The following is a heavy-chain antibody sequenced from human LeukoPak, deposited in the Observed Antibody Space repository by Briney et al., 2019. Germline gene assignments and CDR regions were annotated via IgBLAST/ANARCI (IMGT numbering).Heavy chain of an antibody. V-gene: IGHV3-23*01. CDR1: GFTFSSYA. CDR3: AKVSMVRGVIIEAWRAFDI. D-gene: IGHD3-10*01. CDR2: ISGSGGST. J-gene: IGHJ3*02. Sequence: GGSLRLSCAASGFTFSSYAMSWVRQAPGKGLEWVSAISGSGGSTYYADSVKGRFTISRDNSKNTLYLQMNSLRAEDTAVYYCAKVSMVRGVIIEAWRAFDIWGQGTMVTVSS.